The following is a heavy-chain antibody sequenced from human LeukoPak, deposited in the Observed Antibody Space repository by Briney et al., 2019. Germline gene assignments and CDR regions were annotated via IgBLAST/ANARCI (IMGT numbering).Heavy chain of an antibody. CDR2: IYYSGST. V-gene: IGHV4-39*07. D-gene: IGHD3-10*01. Sequence: SETLSLTCTVSGGSISSSSYYWGWIRQPPGKGLEWIGSIYYSGSTYYNPSLKSRVTISVDTSKNQFSLKLSSVTAADTAVYYCARDFGPGSVNFDYWGQGTLVTVSS. J-gene: IGHJ4*02. CDR1: GGSISSSSYY. CDR3: ARDFGPGSVNFDY.